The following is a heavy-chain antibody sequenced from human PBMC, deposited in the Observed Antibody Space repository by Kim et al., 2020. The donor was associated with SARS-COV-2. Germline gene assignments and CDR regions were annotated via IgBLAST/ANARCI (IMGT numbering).Heavy chain of an antibody. J-gene: IGHJ4*02. V-gene: IGHV1-69*04. CDR3: ARDSGSSTLGY. Sequence: ANYAQKFQGRVTITADKSTSTAYMELSSLRSEDTAVYYCARDSGSSTLGYWGQGTLVTVSS. D-gene: IGHD1-26*01. CDR2: A.